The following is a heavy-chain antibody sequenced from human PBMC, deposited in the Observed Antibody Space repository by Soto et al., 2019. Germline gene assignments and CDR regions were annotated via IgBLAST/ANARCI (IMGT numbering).Heavy chain of an antibody. CDR2: ISAYNGNT. J-gene: IGHJ4*02. Sequence: QVQLVQSGAEVKKPGASVKVSCKASGYTFTSYGISWVRQAPGQGLEWMGWISAYNGNTNYAQKLQGRVTMTTDTSTSTAYMELRSLRSDDTAVYYCATHDPFCSGGSCDSRGGLAIWGQGTLVTVSS. D-gene: IGHD2-15*01. CDR3: ATHDPFCSGGSCDSRGGLAI. V-gene: IGHV1-18*01. CDR1: GYTFTSYG.